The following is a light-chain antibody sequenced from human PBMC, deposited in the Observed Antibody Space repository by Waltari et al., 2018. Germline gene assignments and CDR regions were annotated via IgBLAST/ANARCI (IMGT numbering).Light chain of an antibody. Sequence: EIVLMQSPGTLSLSPGERATLSCRASQSVSSSFLAWYQQKSGQAPRLLIYAASSRATGIPDRFSGSGSGTDFTLTITRLEPEDFAVYYCHQYGASPLVTFGQGTKVEIK. CDR3: HQYGASPLVT. CDR2: AAS. CDR1: QSVSSSF. V-gene: IGKV3-20*01. J-gene: IGKJ1*01.